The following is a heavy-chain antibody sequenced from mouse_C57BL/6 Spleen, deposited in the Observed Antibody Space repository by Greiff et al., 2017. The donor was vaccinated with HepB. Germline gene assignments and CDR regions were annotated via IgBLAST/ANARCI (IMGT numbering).Heavy chain of an antibody. CDR2: IDPENGDT. V-gene: IGHV14-4*01. CDR3: TQLVYYFDY. D-gene: IGHD4-1*02. Sequence: VQLQQSGAELVRPGASVKLSCTASGFNIKDDYMHWVKQRPEQGLEWIGWIDPENGDTEYASKFQGKATITAVTSSNTAYLQLSSLTSEDTAVYYCTQLVYYFDYWGQGTTLTVSS. J-gene: IGHJ2*01. CDR1: GFNIKDDY.